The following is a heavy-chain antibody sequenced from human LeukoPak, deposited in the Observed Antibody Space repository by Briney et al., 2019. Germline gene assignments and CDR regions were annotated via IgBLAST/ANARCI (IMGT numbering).Heavy chain of an antibody. CDR3: VRDISGYYFDY. D-gene: IGHD3-22*01. CDR2: ISGSSIYT. Sequence: GGCLRLSCAASGFTFSDYHMTWIRQAPGKGLEWVSYISGSSIYTTYADSVKGRFTISRDNAKHSLYLQMTSLRAEDTALYYCVRDISGYYFDYWGQGTLVTVSS. J-gene: IGHJ4*02. CDR1: GFTFSDYH. V-gene: IGHV3-11*05.